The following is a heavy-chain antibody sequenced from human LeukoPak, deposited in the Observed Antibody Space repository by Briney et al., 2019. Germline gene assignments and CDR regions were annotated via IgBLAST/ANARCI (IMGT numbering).Heavy chain of an antibody. CDR1: GGSISSSSYY. V-gene: IGHV4-39*07. J-gene: IGHJ3*02. Sequence: SETLSLTCTVSGGSISSSSYYWGWIRQPPGKGLEWIGSIYYSGSTYYNPSLKSRVTISVDTSKNQFSLKLSSVTAADTAEYYCARGPMILRFLEWLLSDAFDIWGQGTMVTVSS. CDR2: IYYSGST. CDR3: ARGPMILRFLEWLLSDAFDI. D-gene: IGHD3-3*01.